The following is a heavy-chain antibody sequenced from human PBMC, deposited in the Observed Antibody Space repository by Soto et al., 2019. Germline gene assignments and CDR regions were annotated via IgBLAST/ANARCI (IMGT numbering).Heavy chain of an antibody. D-gene: IGHD2-2*01. CDR2: IIPIFGTA. CDR1: GGTFSSYA. V-gene: IGHV1-69*13. CDR3: ARGVVVVPAAIRPGYSGNWFEP. J-gene: IGHJ5*02. Sequence: SVKISCKASGGTFSSYAISWVRQAPGQGLEWMGGIIPIFGTANYAQKFQGRVTITADESTSTAYMELSSLRSEDTAVYYCARGVVVVPAAIRPGYSGNWFEPWGQGTLVTVSS.